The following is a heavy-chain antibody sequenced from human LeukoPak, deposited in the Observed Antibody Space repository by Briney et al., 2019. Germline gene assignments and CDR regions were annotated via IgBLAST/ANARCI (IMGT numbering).Heavy chain of an antibody. CDR2: IYTDQVRS. J-gene: IGHJ4*02. CDR1: GFSFSSHW. Sequence: GGTLSLTCAGSGFSFSSHWMHCVRQAPGQGLVSLSHIYTDQVRSTYADSLERRVTTSPVNARLSPSLLMNRLRAEDTALYYGAGGRDGWDVDYWGQGTLVTVSS. CDR3: AGGRDGWDVDY. V-gene: IGHV3-74*01. D-gene: IGHD2-21*01.